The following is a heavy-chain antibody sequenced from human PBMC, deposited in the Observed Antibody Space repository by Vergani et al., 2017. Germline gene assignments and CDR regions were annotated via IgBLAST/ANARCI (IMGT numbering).Heavy chain of an antibody. CDR1: GFTFDDYA. D-gene: IGHD1-20*01. Sequence: EVQLVESGGGLVQPGRSLRLSCAASGFTFDDYAMHWVRQAPGKGREGVSGMSWNSGSIGYADYVKGRFTISRDNAKNSLYLQMNSLRAEDTAVYYCAREVGLRITGTWAHYYYYYYMDVWGKGTTVTVSS. J-gene: IGHJ6*03. CDR3: AREVGLRITGTWAHYYYYYYMDV. CDR2: MSWNSGSI. V-gene: IGHV3-9*01.